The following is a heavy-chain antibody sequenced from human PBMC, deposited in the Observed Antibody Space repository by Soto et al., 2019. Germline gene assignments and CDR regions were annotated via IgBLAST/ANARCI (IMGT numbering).Heavy chain of an antibody. D-gene: IGHD3-3*02. V-gene: IGHV3-53*01. J-gene: IGHJ5*02. CDR2: LYSGGST. Sequence: GALRLSCAASGFTVSSNYMTWVRQAPGKGLEWVSVLYSGGSTNYADSVKGRFTISRDNSKNTVYLQMNSLRAEDTAVYYCARGISELFPWGQGTLVNVSS. CDR3: ARGISELFP. CDR1: GFTVSSNY.